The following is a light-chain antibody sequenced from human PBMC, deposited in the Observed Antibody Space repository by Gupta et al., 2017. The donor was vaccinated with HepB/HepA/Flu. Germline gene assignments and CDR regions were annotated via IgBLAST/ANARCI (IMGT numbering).Light chain of an antibody. V-gene: IGLV3-19*01. J-gene: IGLJ3*02. CDR1: SLRSYY. CDR3: NSRDSSGNHLKV. CDR2: GKN. Sequence: SSELTQDPAVSVALGQTVRITCKGDSLRSYYASWYQQKPGQAPVLVIYGKNNRPSGIPDRFSGSSSRNTASLTITGAQAEDEADYYCNSRDSSGNHLKVFGGGTKLTVL.